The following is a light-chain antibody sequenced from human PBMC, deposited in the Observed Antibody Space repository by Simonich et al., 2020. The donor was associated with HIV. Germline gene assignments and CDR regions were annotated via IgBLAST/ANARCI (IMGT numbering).Light chain of an antibody. CDR3: YSADSGV. CDR1: ALPKTY. Sequence: SYELTQPPSVSVSPGQTARITCSGYALPKTYAYWYQQKSVQVPVQVIYEDNKRPSGIPGRFSGSSSGKMATLSISGAQVEDEADYYCYSADSGVFGGGTKLTVL. V-gene: IGLV3-10*01. J-gene: IGLJ3*02. CDR2: EDN.